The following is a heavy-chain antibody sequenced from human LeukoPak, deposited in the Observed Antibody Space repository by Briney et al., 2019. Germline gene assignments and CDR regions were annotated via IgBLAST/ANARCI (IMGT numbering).Heavy chain of an antibody. CDR1: GFTFSSYA. CDR3: AKGIYSSGWSYFDY. V-gene: IGHV3-23*01. D-gene: IGHD6-19*01. J-gene: IGHJ4*01. CDR2: ISGSGGST. Sequence: PGGSLRLSCAASGFTFSSYAMSWVRQAPGKGLEWVSAISGSGGSTYYADSVKGRFTISRDNSKNTLYLQMNSLRAEDTDVYYCAKGIYSSGWSYFDYWGHGTLVTVSS.